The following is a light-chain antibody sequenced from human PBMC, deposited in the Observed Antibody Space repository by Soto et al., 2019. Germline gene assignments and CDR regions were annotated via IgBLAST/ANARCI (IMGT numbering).Light chain of an antibody. J-gene: IGLJ1*01. CDR1: SSDVGGYNY. V-gene: IGLV2-14*01. CDR2: EVR. CDR3: SSYTIRSIDYV. Sequence: QAVLTQPAYVSGSPGQSITISCTGTSSDVGGYNYVSGYQQHPGNAPKLMIYEVRNRPSGVSNRFSGSKSGNTASLTISGRQAEDEADDYCSSYTIRSIDYVFGTGTKRTV.